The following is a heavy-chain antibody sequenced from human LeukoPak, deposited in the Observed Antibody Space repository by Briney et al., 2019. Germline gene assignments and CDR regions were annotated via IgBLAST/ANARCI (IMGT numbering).Heavy chain of an antibody. Sequence: GGSLRLSCAASGFNFNAYWMNWVRQAPGKGLQWVANIKQDESEKNYVDSVKGRFTISRDNAKNLLYLQMNNLRAEDTAVYYCARRSGYYWDAFDIWGQGTMVTVSS. CDR2: IKQDESEK. V-gene: IGHV3-7*01. CDR3: ARRSGYYWDAFDI. D-gene: IGHD3-22*01. CDR1: GFNFNAYW. J-gene: IGHJ3*02.